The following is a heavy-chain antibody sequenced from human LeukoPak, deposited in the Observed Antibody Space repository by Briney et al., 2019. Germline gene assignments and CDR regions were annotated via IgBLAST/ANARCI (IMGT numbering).Heavy chain of an antibody. J-gene: IGHJ4*02. V-gene: IGHV3-7*05. Sequence: PGGSLRLSCAASGFTFSSDWMSWVRQAPGKGLEWVANIKHDGSEKYYVDSVKGRFTISRDNAKNSLYLQLNSLRAEDTAVYYCARDWGVIPTATTYSANSCYSRFDYWGQGTLVTVSS. CDR1: GFTFSSDW. CDR2: IKHDGSEK. CDR3: ARDWGVIPTATTYSANSCYSRFDY. D-gene: IGHD2-15*01.